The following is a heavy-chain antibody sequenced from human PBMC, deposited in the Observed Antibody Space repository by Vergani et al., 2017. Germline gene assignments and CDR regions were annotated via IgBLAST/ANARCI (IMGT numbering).Heavy chain of an antibody. J-gene: IGHJ5*02. CDR3: GRVADFYGLGSRLLDL. CDR2: MYHSGST. V-gene: IGHV4-59*01. D-gene: IGHD3-10*01. CDR1: GGSMSGYY. Sequence: QVRLQESGPGLVKPSETLSLTCCVSGGSMSGYYWSWIRQPPGKELEWIGYMYHSGSTNYNPSLETRVTISGDTSKNQFSLKLNSVTAADTAVYYCGRVADFYGLGSRLLDLWGQGILVTVSS.